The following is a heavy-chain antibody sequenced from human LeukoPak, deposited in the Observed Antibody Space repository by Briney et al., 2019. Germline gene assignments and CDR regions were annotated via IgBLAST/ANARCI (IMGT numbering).Heavy chain of an antibody. Sequence: PSETLSLTCAVYGGSFSGYYWSWIRQPPGKGLEWIGEINHSGSTNYNPSLKSRVTISVDTSKNQFSLKLSSVTAADTAVYYCARGWRYGGNRFDYWGQGTLVTVSS. CDR2: INHSGST. CDR3: ARGWRYGGNRFDY. J-gene: IGHJ4*02. V-gene: IGHV4-34*01. D-gene: IGHD4-23*01. CDR1: GGSFSGYY.